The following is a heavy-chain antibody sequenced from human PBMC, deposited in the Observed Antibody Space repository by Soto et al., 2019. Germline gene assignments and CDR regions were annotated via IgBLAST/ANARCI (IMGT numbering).Heavy chain of an antibody. V-gene: IGHV1-3*01. D-gene: IGHD3-22*01. CDR2: INAGNGNT. CDR1: GYTFTSYA. Sequence: ASVKVSCKASGYTFTSYAMHWVRQAPGQRLEWMGWINAGNGNTKYSQKFQGRVTITRDTSASTAYMELSSLRSEDTAVYYCARDRGGYYYDSSGYFDYWGQGTLVTVSS. J-gene: IGHJ4*02. CDR3: ARDRGGYYYDSSGYFDY.